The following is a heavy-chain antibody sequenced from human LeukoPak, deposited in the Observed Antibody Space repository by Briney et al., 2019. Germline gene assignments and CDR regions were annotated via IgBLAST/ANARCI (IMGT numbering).Heavy chain of an antibody. CDR3: ARGDIVGATFSDAFDI. CDR1: GYTFTSYD. Sequence: ASVKVSCKASGYTFTSYDINWVRQATGQGLERMGWINPNSGGTNYAQKFQGRVTMTRDTSISTAYMELSRLRSDDTAVYYCARGDIVGATFSDAFDIWGQGTMVTVSS. J-gene: IGHJ3*02. CDR2: INPNSGGT. V-gene: IGHV1-2*02. D-gene: IGHD1-26*01.